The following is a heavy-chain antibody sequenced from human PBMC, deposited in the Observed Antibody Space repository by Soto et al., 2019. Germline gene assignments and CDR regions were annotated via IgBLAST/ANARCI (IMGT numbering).Heavy chain of an antibody. V-gene: IGHV1-3*01. D-gene: IGHD3-10*01. CDR3: ARDRGPYYYGSGSPPASMDV. CDR1: GYTFTSYA. J-gene: IGHJ6*02. CDR2: INAGNGNT. Sequence: QVQLVQSGAEVKKPGASVKVSCKASGYTFTSYAMHWVRQAPGQRLEWMGWINAGNGNTKYSQKFQGRVTITRDTSARPANMELSSLRSEDTAVYYCARDRGPYYYGSGSPPASMDVWGQGTTVTVSS.